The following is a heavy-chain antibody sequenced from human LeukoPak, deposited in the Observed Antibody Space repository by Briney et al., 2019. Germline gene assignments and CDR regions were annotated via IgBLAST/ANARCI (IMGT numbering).Heavy chain of an antibody. J-gene: IGHJ4*02. CDR2: IYHSGST. CDR1: GYSISSGNY. V-gene: IGHV4-38-2*02. D-gene: IGHD3-22*01. CDR3: AREIYYDSSAYDY. Sequence: SETLSLTCTVSGYSISSGNYWDWIRQPPGKGLEWTGSIYHSGSTYYNPSLKSRVTISVDTSKNQFSLKLSSLTAADTAIYYCAREIYYDSSAYDYWGQGTLVTVSS.